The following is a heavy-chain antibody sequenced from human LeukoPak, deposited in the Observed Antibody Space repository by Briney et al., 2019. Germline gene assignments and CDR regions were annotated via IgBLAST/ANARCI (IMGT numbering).Heavy chain of an antibody. CDR1: GGSISSYY. Sequence: PSETLSLTCTVSGGSISSYYWSWIRQPAGKGLEWIGRIYTSGSTNYNPSLTSRVTMSVDTSKNQFSLKLSSVTAADTAVYYCARASRDTYYDILTGYHFDYWGQGTLVTVSS. J-gene: IGHJ4*02. D-gene: IGHD3-9*01. CDR2: IYTSGST. V-gene: IGHV4-4*07. CDR3: ARASRDTYYDILTGYHFDY.